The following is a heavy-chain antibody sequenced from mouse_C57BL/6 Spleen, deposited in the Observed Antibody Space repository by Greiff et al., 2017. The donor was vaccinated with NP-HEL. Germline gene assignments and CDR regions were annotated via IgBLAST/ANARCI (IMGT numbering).Heavy chain of an antibody. CDR2: IYPGDGDT. Sequence: VQLVESGPELVKPGASVKISCKASGYAFSSSWMNWVKQRPGKGLEWIGRIYPGDGDTNYNGKFKGKATLTADKSSSTAYMQLSSLTSEDSAVYFCARLYGSSYFDYWGQGTTLTVSS. CDR1: GYAFSSSW. V-gene: IGHV1-82*01. J-gene: IGHJ2*01. CDR3: ARLYGSSYFDY. D-gene: IGHD1-1*01.